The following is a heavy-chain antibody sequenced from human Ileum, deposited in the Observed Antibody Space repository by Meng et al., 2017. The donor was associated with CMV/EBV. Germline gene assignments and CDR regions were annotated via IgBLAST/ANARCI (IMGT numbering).Heavy chain of an antibody. J-gene: IGHJ4*02. CDR1: GGSFSNSY. CDR2: VHHSGIT. V-gene: IGHV4-34*01. D-gene: IGHD4-23*01. Sequence: LQQWRTCLVKPSDTLSLTWAGVGGSFSNSYWIWIRQSPGKGLEWIGEVHHSGITNYNPSLKSRVTISVDTSKNLFFLKLTSVTAADTGLYYCATNSEDYWGQGTLVTVSS. CDR3: ATNSEDY.